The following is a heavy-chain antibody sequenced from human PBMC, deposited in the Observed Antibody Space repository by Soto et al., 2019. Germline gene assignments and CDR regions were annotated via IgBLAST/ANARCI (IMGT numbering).Heavy chain of an antibody. J-gene: IGHJ4*02. CDR1: GGSISSGGYY. D-gene: IGHD3-10*01. Sequence: QVQLQESGPGLVKPSQTLSLTCTVSGGSISSGGYYWSWIRQDPGKGLEWIGYIYYSGSTYYNPSPKSRVTIAVDTSKNQFSLKLSSVTAADTAVYYCARGVTMVRGVIHTPYFDYWGQGTLVTVSS. V-gene: IGHV4-31*03. CDR3: ARGVTMVRGVIHTPYFDY. CDR2: IYYSGST.